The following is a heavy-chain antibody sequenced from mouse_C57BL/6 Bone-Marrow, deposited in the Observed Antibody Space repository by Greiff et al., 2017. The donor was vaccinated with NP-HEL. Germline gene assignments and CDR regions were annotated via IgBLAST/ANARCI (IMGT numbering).Heavy chain of an antibody. CDR2: INSDGGST. J-gene: IGHJ1*03. V-gene: IGHV5-2*01. CDR3: ARLAPYYYGSSYDWYCDV. CDR1: EYEFPSHD. D-gene: IGHD1-1*01. Sequence: EVKVVESGGGLVQPGESLKLSCESNEYEFPSHDMSWVRKTPEKRLELVAAINSDGGSTYYPDTMERRFIISRDNTKKTLYLQMSSLRSEDTALYYCARLAPYYYGSSYDWYCDVWGTGTTVTVSS.